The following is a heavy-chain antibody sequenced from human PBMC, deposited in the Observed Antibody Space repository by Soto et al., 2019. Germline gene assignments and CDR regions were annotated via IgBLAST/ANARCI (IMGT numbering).Heavy chain of an antibody. CDR1: GFTFSSYS. CDR2: ISSSGSTI. Sequence: EVQLVESGGGLVQPGGSLRLSCAASGFTFSSYSMNWVRQAPGKGLEWVSYISSSGSTIYYADSVKGRFTISRDNAKNSLYLQMNSLRDEDTAVYYCARDNSGYDYPSFDYWGQGTLVTVSS. V-gene: IGHV3-48*02. D-gene: IGHD5-12*01. CDR3: ARDNSGYDYPSFDY. J-gene: IGHJ4*02.